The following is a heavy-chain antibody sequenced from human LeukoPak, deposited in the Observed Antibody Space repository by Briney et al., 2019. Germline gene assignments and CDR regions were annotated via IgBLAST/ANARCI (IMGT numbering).Heavy chain of an antibody. Sequence: ASETLSLTCTVSGGSISSSSYYWDWIRQPPGKGLEWIGSIYYSGSTYYNPSLKSRVTMSVDTSKNQLSLTLSSVTAADTAVYYCARHVYCTNGICSDYWGQGTLVTVSS. CDR2: IYYSGST. J-gene: IGHJ4*02. CDR3: ARHVYCTNGICSDY. D-gene: IGHD2-8*01. V-gene: IGHV4-39*01. CDR1: GGSISSSSYY.